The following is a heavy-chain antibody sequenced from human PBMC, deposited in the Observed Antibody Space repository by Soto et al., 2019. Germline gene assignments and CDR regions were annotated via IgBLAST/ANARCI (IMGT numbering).Heavy chain of an antibody. Sequence: PGGSLRLSCAASGFTFSSYAMSWVRQAPGKGLEWVSAISGSGGSTYYADTVKGRFTISRDNSKNMLYLQMNSLRAEDTAVYYCAKTSEQWLVREFDYWGQGTLVTVSS. CDR3: AKTSEQWLVREFDY. J-gene: IGHJ4*02. CDR2: ISGSGGST. CDR1: GFTFSSYA. V-gene: IGHV3-23*01. D-gene: IGHD6-19*01.